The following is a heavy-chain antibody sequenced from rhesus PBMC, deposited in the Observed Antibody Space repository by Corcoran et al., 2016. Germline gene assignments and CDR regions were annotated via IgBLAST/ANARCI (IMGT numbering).Heavy chain of an antibody. CDR3: ARESYYYSGSYYSDY. J-gene: IGHJ4*01. Sequence: QVQLQESGPGVVKPSETLSLTCAVSGGSFSDSYRWSWIRQPPGKGLEWIGYIYGSSTSPNYNPSLKSRVTISKDTSKNPFSLKLSSVTAADTAVYYCARESYYYSGSYYSDYWGQGVLVTVSS. D-gene: IGHD3-16*01. CDR1: GGSFSDSYR. CDR2: IYGSSTSP. V-gene: IGHV4S10*01.